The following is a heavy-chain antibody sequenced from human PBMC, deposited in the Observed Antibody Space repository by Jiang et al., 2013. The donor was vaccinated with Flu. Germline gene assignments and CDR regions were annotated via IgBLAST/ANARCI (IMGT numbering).Heavy chain of an antibody. CDR3: ARGSHYDFWSGYRRPNHHDAEYFQH. D-gene: IGHD3-3*01. CDR2: INHSGST. CDR1: GGSFSGYY. J-gene: IGHJ1*01. V-gene: IGHV4-34*01. Sequence: ALLKPSETLSLTCAVYGGSFSGYYWSWIRQPPGKGLEWIGEINHSGSTNYNPSLKSRVTISVDTSKNQFSLKLSSVTAADTAVYYCARGSHYDFWSGYRRPNHHDAEYFQHWGQGTLVTVSS.